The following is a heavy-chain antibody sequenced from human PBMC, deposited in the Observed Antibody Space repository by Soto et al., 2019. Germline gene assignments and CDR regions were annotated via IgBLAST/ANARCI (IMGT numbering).Heavy chain of an antibody. Sequence: ASVKVSCKASGYTFTSYGISWVRQAPGQGLEWMGWISAYNGNTNYAQKLKGRVTMTTDTATSTAYMELRCRRSDDTAVYYCARDHGTPRSPNNWFDPWGQGTLVTVSS. CDR3: ARDHGTPRSPNNWFDP. J-gene: IGHJ5*02. CDR1: GYTFTSYG. D-gene: IGHD6-6*01. V-gene: IGHV1-18*01. CDR2: ISAYNGNT.